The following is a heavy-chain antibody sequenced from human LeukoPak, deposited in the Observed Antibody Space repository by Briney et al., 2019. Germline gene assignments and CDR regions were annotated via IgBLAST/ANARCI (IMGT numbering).Heavy chain of an antibody. CDR2: INHSGST. CDR1: GGSFSGYY. Sequence: SETLSFTCAVYGGSFSGYYWSWIRQPPGKGLEWIGEINHSGSTNYNPSLKSRVTISVDTSKNQFSLKLSSVTAADTAVYYCARGGRITIFGVVIIRTRSFDYWGQGTLVTVSS. D-gene: IGHD3-3*01. CDR3: ARGGRITIFGVVIIRTRSFDY. V-gene: IGHV4-34*01. J-gene: IGHJ4*02.